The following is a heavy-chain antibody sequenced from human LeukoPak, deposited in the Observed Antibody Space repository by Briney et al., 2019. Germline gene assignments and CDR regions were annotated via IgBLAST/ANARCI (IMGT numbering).Heavy chain of an antibody. D-gene: IGHD6-25*01. J-gene: IGHJ4*02. Sequence: GGSLRLSCAASGFTVSSNYMSWVRQAPGKGLGWVSVIYSDGNTYYADSVKGRFTISRDNSKNTVYLQMNSLRAEDTAVYYCATPSGGYWGQGTLVTVSS. CDR3: ATPSGGY. CDR2: IYSDGNT. V-gene: IGHV3-66*04. CDR1: GFTVSSNY.